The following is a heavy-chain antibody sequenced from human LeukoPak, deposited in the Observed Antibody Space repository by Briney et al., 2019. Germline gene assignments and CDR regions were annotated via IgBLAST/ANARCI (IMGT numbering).Heavy chain of an antibody. V-gene: IGHV3-33*06. CDR1: GFTSSSYA. CDR3: AKERIAAAEIDY. CDR2: IWYDGSNK. J-gene: IGHJ4*02. Sequence: GRSLRLSCAASGFTSSSYAMHWVRQAPGKGLEWVAVIWYDGSNKYYADSVKGRFTISRDNSKNTLYLQMNSLRAEDTAVYYCAKERIAAAEIDYWGQGTLVTVSS. D-gene: IGHD6-13*01.